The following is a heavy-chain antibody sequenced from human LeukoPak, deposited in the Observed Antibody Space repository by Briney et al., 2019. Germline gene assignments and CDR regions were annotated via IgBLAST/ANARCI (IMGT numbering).Heavy chain of an antibody. V-gene: IGHV3-30*02. D-gene: IGHD4-17*01. CDR3: AKDALDYGDYVGWFDP. J-gene: IGHJ5*02. CDR1: GFTFSSYG. Sequence: GGSLRLSCAASGFTFSSYGMHWVRQAPGKGLEWVAFIRYDGSNKYYADSVKGRFTISRDNSKNTLYLQMNSLGAEDTAVYYCAKDALDYGDYVGWFDPWGQGTLVTVSS. CDR2: IRYDGSNK.